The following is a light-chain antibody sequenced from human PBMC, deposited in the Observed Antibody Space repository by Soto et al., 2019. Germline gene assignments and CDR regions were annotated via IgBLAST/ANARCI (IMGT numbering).Light chain of an antibody. J-gene: IGKJ4*01. Sequence: DIVTTQSPLSLPVTPGEPASISCRSSQSLLYSDGYNYLDWYLQKPGQSPQLLIYLGSNRASGVPDRFSGSGSGTDFTLKISRVEAEDVGVYYCMQSRQALTFGGGTKVDIK. CDR2: LGS. CDR3: MQSRQALT. CDR1: QSLLYSDGYNY. V-gene: IGKV2-28*01.